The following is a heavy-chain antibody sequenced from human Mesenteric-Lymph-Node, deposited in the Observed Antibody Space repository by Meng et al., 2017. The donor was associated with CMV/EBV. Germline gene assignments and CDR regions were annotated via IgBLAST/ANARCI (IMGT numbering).Heavy chain of an antibody. D-gene: IGHD3-16*01. Sequence: VNSSLTLSVPWSNSGDSSSSNNAALNWIRKSPSRCLELLGKTYYRSKSYNDYAVTVKSRISVNLDTSKIQLSLHLNFVTPEDTAVYYCEYFGDLPPLWWGQGTLVTVSS. CDR3: EYFGDLPPLW. J-gene: IGHJ4*02. V-gene: IGHV6-1*01. CDR1: GDSSSSNNAA. CDR2: TYYRSKSYN.